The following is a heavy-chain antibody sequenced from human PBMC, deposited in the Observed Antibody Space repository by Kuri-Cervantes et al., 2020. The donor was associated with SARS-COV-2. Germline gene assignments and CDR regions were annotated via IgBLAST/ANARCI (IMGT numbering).Heavy chain of an antibody. CDR3: ARVAKSGWNANNWFDP. J-gene: IGHJ5*02. CDR1: GFTFSSYG. D-gene: IGHD1-1*01. Sequence: SLSLTCAASGFTFSSYGMHWVRQAPGKGLEWVAVIWYDGSNKYYADSVKGRFTISRDNSKNTLYLQMNSLRAEDTAVYYCARVAKSGWNANNWFDPWGQGTLVTVSS. V-gene: IGHV3-33*01. CDR2: IWYDGSNK.